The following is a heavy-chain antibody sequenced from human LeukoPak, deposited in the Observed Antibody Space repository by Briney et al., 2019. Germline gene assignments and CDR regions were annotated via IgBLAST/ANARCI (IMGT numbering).Heavy chain of an antibody. CDR2: IIPIFGIP. J-gene: IGHJ6*03. D-gene: IGHD6-25*01. CDR3: GLSGNYYYYYMDV. V-gene: IGHV1-69*13. CDR1: GGTFRTLA. Sequence: SVKVSCKASGGTFRTLAISWVRQAPGQGLEWMGGIIPIFGIPDSAQKFQGRLTITADESTTTAYMELSSLRSDDTAIYYCGLSGNYYYYYMDVWGKGTTVTISS.